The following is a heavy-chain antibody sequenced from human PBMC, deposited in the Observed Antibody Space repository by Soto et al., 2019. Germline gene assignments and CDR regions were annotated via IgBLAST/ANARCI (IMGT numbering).Heavy chain of an antibody. D-gene: IGHD1-1*01. CDR2: ISTSGSTI. Sequence: EVQLVESGGGLVQPGGSLRLSCAASGFTFSSYEMNWVRQAPGKGLEWLSFISTSGSTIYYADSVKGRFTISRDNAKNSLYLQMDSLRAEDTAIYYCARENCDYWGQGTLVTVSS. V-gene: IGHV3-48*03. CDR1: GFTFSSYE. J-gene: IGHJ4*02. CDR3: ARENCDY.